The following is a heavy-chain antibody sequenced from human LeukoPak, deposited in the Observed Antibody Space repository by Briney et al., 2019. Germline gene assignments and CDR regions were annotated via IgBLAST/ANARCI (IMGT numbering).Heavy chain of an antibody. CDR2: INHSGST. CDR1: GGSFSGYY. CDR3: AREREYCSSTSCYGSNWFDP. V-gene: IGHV4-34*01. J-gene: IGHJ5*02. Sequence: SETLSLTCAVCGGSFSGYYWSWIRQPPGKGLEWIGEINHSGSTNYNPSLKSRVTISVDTSKNQFSLKLSSVTAADTAVYYCAREREYCSSTSCYGSNWFDPWGQGTLVTVSS. D-gene: IGHD2-2*01.